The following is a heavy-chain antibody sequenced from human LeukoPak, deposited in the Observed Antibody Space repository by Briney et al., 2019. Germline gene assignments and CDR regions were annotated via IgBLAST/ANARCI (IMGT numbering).Heavy chain of an antibody. V-gene: IGHV3-21*01. CDR1: GFTFSSYS. Sequence: PGGSLRLSCAASGFTFSSYSMNWVRQAPGKGLEWVSSISSSSSYIYYADSVKGRFTISRDNAKNSLYLQMNGLRAEDTAVYYCARDSADLNYYDSSGYWWGQGTLVTVSS. CDR2: ISSSSSYI. J-gene: IGHJ4*02. D-gene: IGHD3-22*01. CDR3: ARDSADLNYYDSSGYW.